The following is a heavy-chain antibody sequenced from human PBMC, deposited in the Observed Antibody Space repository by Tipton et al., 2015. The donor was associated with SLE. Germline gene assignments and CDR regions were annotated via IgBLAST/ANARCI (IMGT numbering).Heavy chain of an antibody. J-gene: IGHJ3*02. CDR2: IYYSGST. CDR3: ARVVPYGSHCSGGSCYSDAFDI. CDR1: GGSISNYY. D-gene: IGHD2-15*01. Sequence: TLSLTCTVSGGSISNYYWSWVRQPPGKGLEWIGYIYYSGSTNYNPSLKSRVTISVDTSKNQFSLKLSSVTAADTAVYYCARVVPYGSHCSGGSCYSDAFDIWGQGTMVTVSS. V-gene: IGHV4-59*08.